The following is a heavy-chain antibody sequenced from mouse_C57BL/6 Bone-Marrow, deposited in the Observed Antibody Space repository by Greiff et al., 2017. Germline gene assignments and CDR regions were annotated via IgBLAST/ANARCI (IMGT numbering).Heavy chain of an antibody. CDR1: GYTFTNYW. CDR2: IYPGGGYT. Sequence: VQLVESGAELVRPGTSVKMSCKASGYTFTNYWIGWAKQRPGHGLEWIGDIYPGGGYTNYNAKFKGKATLTADKSSSTAYMQFSSLTSEDSAIYYCARSKGFDYWGQGTTLTVSS. CDR3: ARSKGFDY. V-gene: IGHV1-63*01. J-gene: IGHJ2*01.